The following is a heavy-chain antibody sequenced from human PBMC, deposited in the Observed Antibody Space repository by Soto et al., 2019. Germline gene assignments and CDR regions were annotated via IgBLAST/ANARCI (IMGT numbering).Heavy chain of an antibody. D-gene: IGHD5-12*01. CDR2: INPNSGVT. J-gene: IGHJ6*03. Sequence: ASVKVSCKSSGDSFNDYYMHWVRQAPGQGLEWLGWINPNSGVTKYAQKFQGWVSMTRDTSIRTVYMQLSRLRSDDTAVYYCARESGGATATLDYYYFYMDVWGTGTTVTVSS. CDR3: ARESGGATATLDYYYFYMDV. CDR1: GDSFNDYY. V-gene: IGHV1-2*04.